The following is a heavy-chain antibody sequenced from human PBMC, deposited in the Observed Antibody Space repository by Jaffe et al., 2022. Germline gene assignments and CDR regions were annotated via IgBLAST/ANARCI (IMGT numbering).Heavy chain of an antibody. Sequence: EVQLVESGGGLGQPGRSLRLSCAASGFTLEDYAMHWVRQAPGKGLEWVSGVSWNSDRIDYADSVKGRFTISRDNAKNSLYLQMNSLRTEDTALYYCAKDRHKWNYKGYFDSWGQGTLVTVSS. CDR1: GFTLEDYA. D-gene: IGHD1-7*01. CDR3: AKDRHKWNYKGYFDS. V-gene: IGHV3-9*01. CDR2: VSWNSDRI. J-gene: IGHJ4*02.